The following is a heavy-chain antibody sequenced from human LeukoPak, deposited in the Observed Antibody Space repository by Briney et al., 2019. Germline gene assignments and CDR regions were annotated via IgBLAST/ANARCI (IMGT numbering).Heavy chain of an antibody. J-gene: IGHJ4*02. CDR1: GFTFSSYG. D-gene: IGHD6-6*01. Sequence: GGSLRLSCAASGFTFSSYGMHWVRQAPGKGVEWVAVIWYDGSNKYYADSVKGRFTISRDNSKNTLYLQMNSLRAEDTAVYYCAKDRVSSVFDYWGQGTLVTVSS. CDR2: IWYDGSNK. CDR3: AKDRVSSVFDY. V-gene: IGHV3-33*06.